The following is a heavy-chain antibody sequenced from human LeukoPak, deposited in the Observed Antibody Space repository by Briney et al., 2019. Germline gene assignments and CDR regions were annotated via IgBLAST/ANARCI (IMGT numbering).Heavy chain of an antibody. Sequence: SETLSLTCAVYGGSFSGYYWSWIRQPPGKGLEWIGEINHSGSTNYNPSLKSRVTISVDTSKNQFSLKLSSVTAADTAVYYCARVGTLWSGPLGVYSYYYGMDVWGQGTTVTVSS. CDR3: ARVGTLWSGPLGVYSYYYGMDV. CDR2: INHSGST. J-gene: IGHJ6*02. D-gene: IGHD3-3*01. V-gene: IGHV4-34*01. CDR1: GGSFSGYY.